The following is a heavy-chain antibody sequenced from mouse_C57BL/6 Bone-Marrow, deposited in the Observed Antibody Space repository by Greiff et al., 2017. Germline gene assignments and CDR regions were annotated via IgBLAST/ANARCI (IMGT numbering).Heavy chain of an antibody. CDR1: GFNIKNTY. Sequence: DVKLVESVAELVRPGASVKLSCTASGFNIKNTYMHWVKQRPEQGLEWIGRIDPANGNTKYAPKFPGKATITADTSSNTAYLQLSSLTSEDTAIYYCAREITTVVAPYFDYWGQGTTLTVSS. CDR3: AREITTVVAPYFDY. V-gene: IGHV14-3*01. D-gene: IGHD1-1*01. J-gene: IGHJ2*01. CDR2: IDPANGNT.